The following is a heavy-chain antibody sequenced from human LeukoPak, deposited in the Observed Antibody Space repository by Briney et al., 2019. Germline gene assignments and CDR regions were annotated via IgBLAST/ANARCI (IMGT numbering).Heavy chain of an antibody. Sequence: SETLSLTCAVYGGSFRGYYWSWIRQPPGKGLEWIGEINHSGSTNYNPSLKSRVTISVDTSKNQFSLKLSSVTAADTAVYYCARGEGYSYGSYWGQGTLVTVSS. V-gene: IGHV4-34*01. CDR1: GGSFRGYY. J-gene: IGHJ4*02. CDR3: ARGEGYSYGSY. CDR2: INHSGST. D-gene: IGHD5-18*01.